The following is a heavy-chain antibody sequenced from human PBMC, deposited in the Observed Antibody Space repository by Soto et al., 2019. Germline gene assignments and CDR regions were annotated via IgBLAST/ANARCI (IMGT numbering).Heavy chain of an antibody. J-gene: IGHJ3*02. V-gene: IGHV3-73*01. CDR3: TMRWWALTTVTDYDAFDI. CDR1: GFTFSGSA. CDR2: IRSKANSYST. Sequence: GGSLRLSCAASGFTFSGSAMHWVRQASGKGLEWVGRIRSKANSYSTAYAASVKGRFTISRDDSKNTAYLQMNSLKTEDTAVYYCTMRWWALTTVTDYDAFDIWGQGTMVTVSS. D-gene: IGHD4-17*01.